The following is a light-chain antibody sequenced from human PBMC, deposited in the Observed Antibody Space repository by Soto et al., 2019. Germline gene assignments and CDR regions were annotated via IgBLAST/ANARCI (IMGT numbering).Light chain of an antibody. Sequence: AIQMTPSPSSLSASVGDRVTITCRASQGIKNDVAWYQHKPGKAPKLLIYAASSLQSGVPSRFSGSGSGTDFTLTISSLQPEDFATYYCLQDYNYPYTFGQGTKLEIK. V-gene: IGKV1-6*01. J-gene: IGKJ2*01. CDR3: LQDYNYPYT. CDR2: AAS. CDR1: QGIKND.